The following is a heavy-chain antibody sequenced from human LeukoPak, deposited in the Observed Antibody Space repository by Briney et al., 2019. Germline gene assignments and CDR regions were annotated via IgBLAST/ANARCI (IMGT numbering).Heavy chain of an antibody. V-gene: IGHV3-11*04. CDR1: GFTFSDYY. Sequence: PGGSLRLSCADSGFTFSDYYMSWIRQAPGKGLEWVSYISSSGSAIYYADSVKGRFTISRDNAKNSLYLQMNSLRAEDTAVYYCARALTGIRTLWADNWGSPYYFEYWSQGTLVTVSS. CDR2: ISSSGSAI. J-gene: IGHJ4*02. CDR3: ARALTGIRTLWADNWGSPYYFEY. D-gene: IGHD7-27*01.